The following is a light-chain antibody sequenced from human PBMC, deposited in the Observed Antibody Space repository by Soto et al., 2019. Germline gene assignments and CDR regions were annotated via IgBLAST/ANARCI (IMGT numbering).Light chain of an antibody. Sequence: EFVLTQSPGTLSLSPGERATLSCRASQSVSSSSLAWYQQKPGQAPRLLIYGASSRATGIPDRFSGSGSGTDFNLTISRLEPEDFAMYYCQHYGSSPRTFGQGTKVDIK. CDR2: GAS. CDR3: QHYGSSPRT. V-gene: IGKV3-20*01. CDR1: QSVSSSS. J-gene: IGKJ1*01.